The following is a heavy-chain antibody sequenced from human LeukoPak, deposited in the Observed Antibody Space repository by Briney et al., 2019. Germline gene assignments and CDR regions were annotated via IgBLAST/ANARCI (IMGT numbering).Heavy chain of an antibody. CDR1: GFTFSSHW. Sequence: GGSLRLPCAGSGFTFSSHWMSWVRQAPGKGPEWVANIKQDGGEKYYVDSVRGRFTISRDNTMNSLYLQMSSLRAEDTAVYYCATDRGWRTSGYYLYYFEYWGQGTLVTYSS. V-gene: IGHV3-7*01. CDR3: ATDRGWRTSGYYLYYFEY. J-gene: IGHJ4*02. CDR2: IKQDGGEK. D-gene: IGHD3-3*01.